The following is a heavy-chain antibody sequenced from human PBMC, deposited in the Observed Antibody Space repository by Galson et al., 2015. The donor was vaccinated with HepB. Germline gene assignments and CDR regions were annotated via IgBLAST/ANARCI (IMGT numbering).Heavy chain of an antibody. CDR3: ARAGDDFWSGHPPYDY. CDR2: IYYSGST. J-gene: IGHJ4*02. CDR1: GGSISSYY. V-gene: IGHV4-59*01. Sequence: ETPSLTCTVSGGSISSYYWSWIRQPPGKGLEWIGYIYYSGSTNYNPSLKSRVTISVDTSKNQFSLKLSSVTAADTAMYYCARAGDDFWSGHPPYDYWGQGTLVTVSS. D-gene: IGHD3-3*01.